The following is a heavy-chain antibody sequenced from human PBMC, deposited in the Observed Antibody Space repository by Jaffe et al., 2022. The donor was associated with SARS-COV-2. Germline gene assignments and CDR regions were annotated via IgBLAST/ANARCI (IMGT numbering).Heavy chain of an antibody. CDR1: GFAFASYA. Sequence: EVQLLESGGGLVQPGGSLRLSCAASGFAFASYAMSWVRQAPGKGLEWVSSLRGSDDSTYYAASVKGRFTISRDKSKNTLFLQMNSLRAEDTAMYYCAKLKGLYPWYFDYWGQGTLVTVSS. V-gene: IGHV3-23*01. CDR2: LRGSDDST. J-gene: IGHJ4*02. CDR3: AKLKGLYPWYFDY.